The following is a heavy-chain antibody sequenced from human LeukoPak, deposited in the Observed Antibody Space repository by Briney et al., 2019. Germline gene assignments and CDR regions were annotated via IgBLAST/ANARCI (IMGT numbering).Heavy chain of an antibody. J-gene: IGHJ6*03. Sequence: PGGSLRLSCAASGFTFDDYAMHWVRQAPGKGLEWVSLISWDGGSTYYADSVKGRLTISRDNSKNSLYLQMNSLRAEDTALYYCAKDIYYDSSGYMDVWGKGTTVTVSS. CDR1: GFTFDDYA. CDR2: ISWDGGST. V-gene: IGHV3-43D*04. CDR3: AKDIYYDSSGYMDV. D-gene: IGHD3-22*01.